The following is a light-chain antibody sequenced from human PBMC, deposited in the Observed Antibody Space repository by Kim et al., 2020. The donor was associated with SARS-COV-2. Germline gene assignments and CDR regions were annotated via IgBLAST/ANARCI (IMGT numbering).Light chain of an antibody. CDR3: QKYNGAPWT. V-gene: IGKV1-27*01. CDR1: QGINND. CDR2: GAS. J-gene: IGKJ1*01. Sequence: DIRMTQSPSSLSASVGDRVTITCRASQGINNDLAWYQQKPGKVPNLLIYGASALQSGVPSRFSGRGSGTDFTLTISSLQPEDVAIYYCQKYNGAPWTFRQGTKVDIK.